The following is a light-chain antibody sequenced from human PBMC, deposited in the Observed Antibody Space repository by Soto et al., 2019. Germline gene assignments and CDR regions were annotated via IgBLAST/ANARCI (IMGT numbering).Light chain of an antibody. Sequence: EIVLLQSPATLSVSLGDRANLSCRASQSININLAWYQQQPGQAPRLLIYGASTRATAVPDRFSGSGSGTDFTLTITRLQPDDFAVYCCQQYSDWPITFGQGTRREIK. V-gene: IGKV3-15*01. J-gene: IGKJ5*01. CDR1: QSININ. CDR2: GAS. CDR3: QQYSDWPIT.